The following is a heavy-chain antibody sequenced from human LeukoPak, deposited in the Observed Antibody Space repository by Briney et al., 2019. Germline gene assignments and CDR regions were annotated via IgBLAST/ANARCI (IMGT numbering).Heavy chain of an antibody. CDR1: GDSVSSKSAT. D-gene: IGHD6-19*01. V-gene: IGHV6-1*01. CDR2: TYYRSRWYN. CDR3: ARDPRISSGWQFDY. J-gene: IGHJ4*02. Sequence: SQTLTLTSALSGDSVSSKSATWNWLRQSPSRGLEWLGKTYYRSRWYNDSALSVKSRITINPDTSKNQFSLHLNSVTPEDTAVYYCARDPRISSGWQFDYWGQGTLVTVSS.